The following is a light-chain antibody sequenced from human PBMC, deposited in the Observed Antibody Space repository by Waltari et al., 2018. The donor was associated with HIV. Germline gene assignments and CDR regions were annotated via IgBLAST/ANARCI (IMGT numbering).Light chain of an antibody. V-gene: IGLV2-11*01. Sequence: GSPGQSVTISCTGTSSDVGGYKYVSWYQQHPGKAPKLMIYDVTKRPSGVPDRFSGSKSGNTASLTISGLQAEDEADYYCCSYAGSYTYVFGTGTKVTVL. CDR3: CSYAGSYTYV. CDR2: DVT. J-gene: IGLJ1*01. CDR1: SSDVGGYKY.